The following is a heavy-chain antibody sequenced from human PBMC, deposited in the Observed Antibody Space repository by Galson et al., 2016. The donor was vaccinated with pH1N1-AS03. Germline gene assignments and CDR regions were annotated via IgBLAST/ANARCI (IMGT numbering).Heavy chain of an antibody. CDR1: GFTFSNLW. CDR2: VNGDGSST. Sequence: SLRLSCAASGFTFSNLWMHWVRQGPGNGLVWVARVNGDGSSTTYADSVKGRFTIPRDNAKNTVYLQMIRLRAEDTAVYYCATGRGYYYEYWGQGTLVTVSS. D-gene: IGHD3-10*01. V-gene: IGHV3-74*01. J-gene: IGHJ4*02. CDR3: ATGRGYYYEY.